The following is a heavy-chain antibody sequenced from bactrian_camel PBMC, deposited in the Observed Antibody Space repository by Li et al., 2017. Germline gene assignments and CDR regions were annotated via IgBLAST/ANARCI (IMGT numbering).Heavy chain of an antibody. CDR1: GYRVDRDGC. J-gene: IGHJ6*01. CDR2: VSTGTLGT. CDR3: AAKRWECHGFNAGAFRS. Sequence: HVQLVESGGGSVETGGSLSLSCIASGYRVDRDGCMGWFHQLPGKFRIEERVEIAIVSTGTLGTLYGDSVKGRFTISQDISKNMLYLQMNSLKPEDTAIYYCAAKRWECHGFNAGAFRSWGQGTQVTVS. V-gene: IGHV3S53*01. D-gene: IGHD1*01.